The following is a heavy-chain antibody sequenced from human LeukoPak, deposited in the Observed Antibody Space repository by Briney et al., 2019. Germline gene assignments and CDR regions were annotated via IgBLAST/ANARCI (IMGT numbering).Heavy chain of an antibody. CDR2: IHSDGIGT. CDR3: ARDQGSFDY. J-gene: IGHJ4*02. V-gene: IGHV3-74*01. Sequence: AGGSLRLSCAASGFSFSSYWMHWIRQAPGKGLVWVSRIHSDGIGTSYADSVRGRFIISRDNAKNTLYLQMNSLRAEDTAVYYCARDQGSFDYWGQGTLVTVS. CDR1: GFSFSSYW.